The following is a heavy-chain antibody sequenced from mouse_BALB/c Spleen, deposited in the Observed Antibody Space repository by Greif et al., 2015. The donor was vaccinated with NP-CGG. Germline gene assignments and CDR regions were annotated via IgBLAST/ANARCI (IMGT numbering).Heavy chain of an antibody. Sequence: QVQLKESGAELAKPGASVKMSCKASGYTFTSYWMHWVKQRPGQGLEWIGYINPSTGYTEYNQKFKDKATLTADKSSNTAYMQLSSLTSEDSAVYYCARRVYYFDYWGQGTTLTVSS. CDR2: INPSTGYT. V-gene: IGHV1-7*01. CDR3: ARRVYYFDY. J-gene: IGHJ2*01. CDR1: GYTFTSYW.